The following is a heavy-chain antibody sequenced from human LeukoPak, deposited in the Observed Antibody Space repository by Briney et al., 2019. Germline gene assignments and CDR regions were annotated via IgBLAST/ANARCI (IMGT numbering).Heavy chain of an antibody. CDR3: ARGYRAVAGTPLIGLDY. V-gene: IGHV1-69*05. CDR1: GGTFSSYA. J-gene: IGHJ4*02. D-gene: IGHD6-19*01. Sequence: SVKVSCKDYGGTFSSYAISWVRQAPGQGLEWMGRIIPIFGTANYAQKFQGRVTITTDESTSTAYMELSSLRSEDTAVYYCARGYRAVAGTPLIGLDYWGQGTLVTVSS. CDR2: IIPIFGTA.